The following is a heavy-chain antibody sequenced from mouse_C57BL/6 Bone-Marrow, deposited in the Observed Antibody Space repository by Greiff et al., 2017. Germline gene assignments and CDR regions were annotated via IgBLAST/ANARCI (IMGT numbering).Heavy chain of an antibody. Sequence: VKLQESGPGLVQPSQSLSITCTVSGFSLTSYGVHWVRQPPGKGLEWLGVIWSGGSTDYNAAFISRLSISKDNSKSQVFFKRNSLQADDTAIYCCAKRGYDYDGFAYWGQGTLVTVSA. D-gene: IGHD2-4*01. J-gene: IGHJ3*01. V-gene: IGHV2-4*01. CDR2: IWSGGST. CDR3: AKRGYDYDGFAY. CDR1: GFSLTSYG.